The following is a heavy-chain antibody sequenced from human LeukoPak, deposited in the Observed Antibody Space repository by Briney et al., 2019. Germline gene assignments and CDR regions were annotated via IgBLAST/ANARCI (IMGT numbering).Heavy chain of an antibody. V-gene: IGHV3-7*01. CDR3: ARDSSCYDY. J-gene: IGHJ4*02. CDR2: IKQDGSEK. D-gene: IGHD2-2*01. CDR1: GFTFSSFW. Sequence: GGSLRLSCAASGFTFSSFWMSWVRQTPGKGLEWVANIKQDGSEKYYVDSVKGRFTIARDNAKNSLYLQMNSLRAEDTAMYYCARDSSCYDYWGQGTLVTVSS.